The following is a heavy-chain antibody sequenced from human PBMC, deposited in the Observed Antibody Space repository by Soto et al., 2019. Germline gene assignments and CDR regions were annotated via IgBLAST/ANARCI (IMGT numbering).Heavy chain of an antibody. J-gene: IGHJ4*02. CDR3: ARPYDFWSGYYN. V-gene: IGHV4-39*01. Sequence: SETLSLTCTVSGGSISSSGYYWGWIRQPPGKGLEWIGSIYYSGSTYYNPSLKSRVTISVDTSKNQFSLKLSSVTAADTAVYYCARPYDFWSGYYNWGQGTLVTVSS. D-gene: IGHD3-3*01. CDR1: GGSISSSGYY. CDR2: IYYSGST.